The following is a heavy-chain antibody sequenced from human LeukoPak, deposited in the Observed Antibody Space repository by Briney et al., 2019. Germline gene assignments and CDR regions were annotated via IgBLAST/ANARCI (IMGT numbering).Heavy chain of an antibody. CDR3: ARAAGSIVGATTGGVFDY. D-gene: IGHD1-26*01. V-gene: IGHV4-59*01. Sequence: PSETLSLTCTVSGGSISSYYWSWIRQPPGKGLEWIGYIYYSGSTNYNPSLKSRVTISVDTSKNQFSLKLSSVTAADTAVYYCARAAGSIVGATTGGVFDYWGQGTLATVSS. CDR2: IYYSGST. CDR1: GGSISSYY. J-gene: IGHJ4*02.